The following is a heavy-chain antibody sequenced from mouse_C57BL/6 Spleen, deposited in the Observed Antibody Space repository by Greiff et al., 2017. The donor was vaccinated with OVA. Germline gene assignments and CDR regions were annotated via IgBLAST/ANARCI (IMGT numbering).Heavy chain of an antibody. CDR3: ARAHYYGSSPAWFAY. CDR2: IYPGSGST. J-gene: IGHJ3*01. V-gene: IGHV1-55*01. CDR1: GYTFTSYW. D-gene: IGHD1-1*01. Sequence: QVQLQQPGAELVKPGASVKMSCKASGYTFTSYWITWVKPRPGQGLEWIGDIYPGSGSTNYNEKFKSKATLTVDTSSSTAYMQLSSRTSEDSAVYYCARAHYYGSSPAWFAYWGQGTLVTVSA.